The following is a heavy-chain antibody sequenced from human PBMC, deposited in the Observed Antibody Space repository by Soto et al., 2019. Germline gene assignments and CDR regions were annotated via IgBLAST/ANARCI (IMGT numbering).Heavy chain of an antibody. CDR2: ITSSSSYI. CDR3: ARDRGDLYYYDSSGYYPDAFDI. CDR1: GFTFSSYG. V-gene: IGHV3-21*01. Sequence: PGGSLRLSCAASGFTFSSYGMHWVRQAPGKGLEWVSSITSSSSYIYYADSVKGRFTISRDNAKNSLYLQMNSLRAEDTAVYYCARDRGDLYYYDSSGYYPDAFDIWGQGTMVTVSS. D-gene: IGHD3-22*01. J-gene: IGHJ3*02.